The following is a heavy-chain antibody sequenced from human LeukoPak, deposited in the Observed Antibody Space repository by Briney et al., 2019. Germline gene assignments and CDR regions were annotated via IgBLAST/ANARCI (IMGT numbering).Heavy chain of an antibody. CDR2: ICPGDSDT. J-gene: IGHJ4*02. CDR1: GYSFTTYW. CDR3: ARHTPSVAGAAINFDS. D-gene: IGHD2-21*01. V-gene: IGHV5-51*01. Sequence: GESLKISCQASGYSFTTYWIAWVRQMPGKGLEWMGIICPGDSDTRCSPSFQGQVTISADTSTNTAYVQWTSLEASDTAVYYCARHTPSVAGAAINFDSWGQGTLVTVSS.